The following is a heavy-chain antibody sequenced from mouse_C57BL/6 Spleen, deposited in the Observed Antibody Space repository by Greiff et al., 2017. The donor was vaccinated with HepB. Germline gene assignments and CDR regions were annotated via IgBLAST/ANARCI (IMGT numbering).Heavy chain of an antibody. CDR1: GYAFSSYW. J-gene: IGHJ4*01. Sequence: VKLMESGAELVKPGASVKISCKASGYAFSSYWLNWVKQRPGKGLEWIGQLYPGDGDTNYNGKFKGKATLTADKSSSTAYMQLSSLTSEDSAVYFCARSPNWALYAMDHWGQGTSVTVSS. CDR2: LYPGDGDT. V-gene: IGHV1-80*01. D-gene: IGHD4-1*01. CDR3: ARSPNWALYAMDH.